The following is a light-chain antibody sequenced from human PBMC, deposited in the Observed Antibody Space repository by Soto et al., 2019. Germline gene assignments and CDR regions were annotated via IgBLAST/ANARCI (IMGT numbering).Light chain of an antibody. J-gene: IGKJ4*01. CDR1: QGISSH. CDR3: QQTFPPALV. CDR2: TAS. Sequence: IRMTQSPSSFSVSTGDRVTITCRASQGISSHLAWYQVKPGKAPRLLIYTASNLETGVPSRFSGSGSGTTLTLTISHLQDSDFAVYYYQQTFPPALVFGGGTKVEIK. V-gene: IGKV1-8*01.